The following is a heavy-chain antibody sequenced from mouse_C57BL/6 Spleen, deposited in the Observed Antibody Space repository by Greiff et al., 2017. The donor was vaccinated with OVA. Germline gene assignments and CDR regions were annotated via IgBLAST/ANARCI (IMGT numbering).Heavy chain of an antibody. CDR1: GYTFTSYW. J-gene: IGHJ2*01. V-gene: IGHV1-64*01. CDR2: IHPNSGST. Sequence: QVQLKQPGAELVKPGASVKLSCKASGYTFTSYWMHWVKQRPGQGLEWIGMIHPNSGSTNYNEKFKSKATLTVDKSSSTAYMQLSSLTSEDSAVYYCARRGDYYRNLYYFDYWGQGATFTVS. D-gene: IGHD1-1*01. CDR3: ARRGDYYRNLYYFDY.